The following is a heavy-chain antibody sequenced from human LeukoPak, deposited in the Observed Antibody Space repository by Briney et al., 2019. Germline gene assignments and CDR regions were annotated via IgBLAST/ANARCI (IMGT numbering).Heavy chain of an antibody. Sequence: GGSLRLSCAASGFTVSSNYMSWVRQAPGKGLGWVSVIYSGGDTYYADSVKGRFTISRDNSKNTLYLQMNSLRAEDTAVYYCARVAVGAGTDYFDYWGQGTLVTVSS. CDR1: GFTVSSNY. CDR2: IYSGGDT. J-gene: IGHJ4*02. CDR3: ARVAVGAGTDYFDY. D-gene: IGHD6-19*01. V-gene: IGHV3-53*01.